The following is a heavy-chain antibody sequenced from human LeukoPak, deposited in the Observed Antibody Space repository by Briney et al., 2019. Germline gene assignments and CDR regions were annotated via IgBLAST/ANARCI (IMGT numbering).Heavy chain of an antibody. Sequence: GGSLRLSCAASGFTFTTYGMNWVRQAPGKGLEWVSSISSSSTYIYYADSVKGRFTISRDNAKNSLYLQMNSLRAEDTAVYYCAKGYCRSTSCRFDYWGQGTLVTVAS. V-gene: IGHV3-21*01. CDR3: AKGYCRSTSCRFDY. CDR2: ISSSSTYI. J-gene: IGHJ4*02. CDR1: GFTFTTYG. D-gene: IGHD2-2*01.